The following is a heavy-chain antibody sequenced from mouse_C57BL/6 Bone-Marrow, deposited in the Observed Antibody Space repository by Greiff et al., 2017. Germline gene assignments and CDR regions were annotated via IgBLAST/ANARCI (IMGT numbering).Heavy chain of an antibody. CDR1: GYTFTSYW. CDR3: ARPNYYCSSPCGV. D-gene: IGHD1-1*01. Sequence: QVHVKQPGAELVRPGSSVKLSCKASGYTFTSYWMDWVKQRPGQGLEWIGNIYPSDSATHYNQKFKDKATLTVDKSSSPAYMQLSSLTSDDSAVYYGARPNYYCSSPCGVWGTGTTVTVSS. V-gene: IGHV1-61*01. CDR2: IYPSDSAT. J-gene: IGHJ1*03.